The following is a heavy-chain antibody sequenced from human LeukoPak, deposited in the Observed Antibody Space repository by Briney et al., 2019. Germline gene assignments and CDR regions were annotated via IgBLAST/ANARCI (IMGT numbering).Heavy chain of an antibody. CDR2: IRYDGSNK. V-gene: IGHV3-30*02. Sequence: GGSLRLSCAASGFTFSNYGMHWVRQAPGKGLEWVAFIRYDGSNKYYADSVKGRFTTSRDNSKNTLYLQMNSLRAEDTAVYYCAKGGLTYNWFDPWGQGTLVTVSS. D-gene: IGHD2-21*01. J-gene: IGHJ5*02. CDR3: AKGGLTYNWFDP. CDR1: GFTFSNYG.